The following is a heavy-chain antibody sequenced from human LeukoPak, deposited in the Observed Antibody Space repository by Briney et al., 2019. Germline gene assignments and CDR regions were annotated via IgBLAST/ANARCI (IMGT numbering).Heavy chain of an antibody. CDR3: ANIAARLDAFDI. Sequence: SETLSLTCAVYGGSFSGYYWSWIRQPPGKGLEWIGYIYYSGGTNYNPSLKSRVTISVDTSKNQFSLKLSSVTAADTAVYYCANIAARLDAFDIWGQGTMVTVSS. J-gene: IGHJ3*02. CDR2: IYYSGGT. D-gene: IGHD6-6*01. V-gene: IGHV4-59*08. CDR1: GGSFSGYY.